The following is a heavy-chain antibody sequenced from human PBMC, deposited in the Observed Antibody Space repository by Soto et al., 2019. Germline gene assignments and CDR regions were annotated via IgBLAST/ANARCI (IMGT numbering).Heavy chain of an antibody. D-gene: IGHD1-26*01. Sequence: KTSETLSLTCSVSGGSVNSGSHYWAWIRQPPGKTLEWIGHISYSGKTDFNPSLRSRVTLSTDTSKNQFSLRLTSVTAADTAVYYCVSARGGKTLSFYYFDNWGQGALVTVSS. V-gene: IGHV4-61*01. CDR1: GGSVNSGSHY. CDR3: VSARGGKTLSFYYFDN. J-gene: IGHJ4*02. CDR2: ISYSGKT.